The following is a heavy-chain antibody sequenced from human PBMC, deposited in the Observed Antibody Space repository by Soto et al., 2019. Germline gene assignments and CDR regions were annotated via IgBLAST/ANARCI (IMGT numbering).Heavy chain of an antibody. J-gene: IGHJ6*02. Sequence: ASVKVSCKASGGTFSSYAISWVRQAPGQGLEWMGGIIPIFGTANYAQKFQGRVTITADESTSTAYMELSSLRSEDTAVYYCARTRGRTGVVVVPAAIRGSRYYYGMDVWGQGTTVTVSS. V-gene: IGHV1-69*13. CDR2: IIPIFGTA. CDR3: ARTRGRTGVVVVPAAIRGSRYYYGMDV. CDR1: GGTFSSYA. D-gene: IGHD2-2*02.